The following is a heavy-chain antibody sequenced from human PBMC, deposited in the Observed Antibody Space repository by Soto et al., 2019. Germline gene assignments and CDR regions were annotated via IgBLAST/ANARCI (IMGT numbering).Heavy chain of an antibody. J-gene: IGHJ4*02. CDR2: MSNDGSHT. V-gene: IGHV3-30*18. D-gene: IGHD2-15*01. CDR3: TKGCSSSSNCYIIDY. Sequence: QVQLVESGGGVVQPGRSLRLSCAASGFTFSSNGMHWVRQAPGKGLEWVAVMSNDGSHTSYADSAKGRFTISRDNSENTLYLQMNSLRAEDSGIYYCTKGCSSSSNCYIIDYWGQGALVTVSS. CDR1: GFTFSSNG.